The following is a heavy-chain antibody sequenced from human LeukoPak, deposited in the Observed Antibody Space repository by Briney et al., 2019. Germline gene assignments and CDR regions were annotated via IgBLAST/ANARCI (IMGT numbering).Heavy chain of an antibody. D-gene: IGHD2-8*02. CDR3: ERGGGVHTIFPPFDY. J-gene: IGHJ4*02. CDR1: GFTFTTFS. V-gene: IGHV1-46*01. Sequence: GSLKVSCEASGFTFTTFSMHWVRPAPGQGLEWVGRIKPGGGDTKYTQTFKGRVTMTRDTSTSTVYMELSSLTSDATAVNSCERGGGVHTIFPPFDYWGQGALVTVSS. CDR2: IKPGGGDT.